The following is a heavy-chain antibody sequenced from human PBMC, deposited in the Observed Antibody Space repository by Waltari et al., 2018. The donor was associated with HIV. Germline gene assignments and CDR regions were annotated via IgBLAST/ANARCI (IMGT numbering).Heavy chain of an antibody. D-gene: IGHD5-12*01. CDR2: IYTSGST. V-gene: IGHV4-61*02. CDR3: ARDQTGDGYNYVFALDT. CDR1: AGSISSGSYY. J-gene: IGHJ3*02. Sequence: QVQLQESGPGLVKPSQTLSLTCTVSAGSISSGSYYWRWIRQPAGKGLGWIGRIYTSGSTIYNPSLKSRFTISVDTSKNQFSLKVISVTAADTAVYYCARDQTGDGYNYVFALDTWGQGTMVTVSS.